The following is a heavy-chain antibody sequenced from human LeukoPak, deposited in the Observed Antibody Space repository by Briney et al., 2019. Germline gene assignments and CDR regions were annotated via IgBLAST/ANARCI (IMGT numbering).Heavy chain of an antibody. D-gene: IGHD2-2*01. J-gene: IGHJ4*02. CDR3: AKDRRYCSSTSCYSFDY. CDR1: GFTFSSYW. CDR2: VHPDGTNT. Sequence: GGSLRLSCTASGFTFSSYWMDWVRHAPGKGLVWVSRVHPDGTNTAYSDSVKGRFTISRDNARNTVYLQMNSLRAEDTAVYYCAKDRRYCSSTSCYSFDYWGQGTLVTVSS. V-gene: IGHV3-74*01.